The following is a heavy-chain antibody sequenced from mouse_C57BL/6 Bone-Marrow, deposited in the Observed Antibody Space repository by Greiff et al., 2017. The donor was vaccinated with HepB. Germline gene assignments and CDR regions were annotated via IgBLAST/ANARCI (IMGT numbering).Heavy chain of an antibody. CDR2: IHPNSGST. J-gene: IGHJ2*01. Sequence: QVQLQQPGAELVKPVASVKLSCKASGYTFTSYWMHWVKQRPGQGLEWIGMIHPNSGSTNYNEKFKSKATLTVDKSSSTAYMQLSSLTSEDSAVYYCAKTTVVSYPFDCWGHGTTLTVS. D-gene: IGHD1-1*01. V-gene: IGHV1-64*01. CDR3: AKTTVVSYPFDC. CDR1: GYTFTSYW.